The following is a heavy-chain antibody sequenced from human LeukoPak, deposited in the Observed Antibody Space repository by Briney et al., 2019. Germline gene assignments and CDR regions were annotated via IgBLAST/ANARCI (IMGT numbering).Heavy chain of an antibody. CDR3: ARYDSRGSASTRFDY. D-gene: IGHD3-16*01. J-gene: IGHJ4*02. CDR1: GYSLGKNYY. Sequence: SEALSLTCAVSGYSLGKNYYWGWIRQPPGKGLEWIGMFYGTGSTSNTPSLMNRVTTSVETTKNHFSLKLTSVPAADTAVYYFARYDSRGSASTRFDYWGQGILVTIPS. V-gene: IGHV4-38-2*01. CDR2: FYGTGST.